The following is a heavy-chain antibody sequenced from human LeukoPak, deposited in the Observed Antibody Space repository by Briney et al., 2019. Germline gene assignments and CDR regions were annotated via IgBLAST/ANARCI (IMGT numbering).Heavy chain of an antibody. Sequence: GGSLRLSCAASGFTFSSYSMNWVRQAPGKGLEWVSSISSSSSYIYYADSVKGRFTISRDNAKNSLYLQMNSLRAEDTAVYYCAVGLTAVTGTDYGGQGHLVTVSA. CDR2: ISSSSSYI. J-gene: IGHJ4*02. CDR1: GFTFSSYS. D-gene: IGHD4-17*01. V-gene: IGHV3-21*01. CDR3: AVGLTAVTGTDY.